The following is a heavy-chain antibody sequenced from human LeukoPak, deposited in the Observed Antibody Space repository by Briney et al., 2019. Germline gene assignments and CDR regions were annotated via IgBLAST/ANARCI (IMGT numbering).Heavy chain of an antibody. V-gene: IGHV1-18*01. CDR1: GYTFTSYG. Sequence: GASVKVSCKASGYTFTSYGISWVRQAPGQGLEWMGWISAYNGNTNYAQKLQGRVTMTTDTSTSTAYMELRSLGSDDTAVYYCARTLLRYPGGHFDYWGQGTLVTVSS. CDR2: ISAYNGNT. CDR3: ARTLLRYPGGHFDY. D-gene: IGHD3-9*01. J-gene: IGHJ4*02.